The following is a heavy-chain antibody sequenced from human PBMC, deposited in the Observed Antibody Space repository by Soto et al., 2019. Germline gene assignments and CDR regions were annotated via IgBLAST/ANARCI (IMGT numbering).Heavy chain of an antibody. Sequence: QLQLQESGSGLVKPSQTLSLTCAVSGGSISSGGYSWRWIRQPPGKGLEWIGYIYHSGNTYYNPSLKSRVTISVDRSKNQFSLTLSSATAADTAVYFCARGPPHHYWGQGTLVTVSS. V-gene: IGHV4-30-2*01. CDR3: ARGPPHHY. CDR2: IYHSGNT. CDR1: GGSISSGGYS. J-gene: IGHJ4*02.